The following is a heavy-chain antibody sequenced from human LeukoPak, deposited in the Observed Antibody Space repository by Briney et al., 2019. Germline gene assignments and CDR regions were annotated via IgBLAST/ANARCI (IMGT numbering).Heavy chain of an antibody. D-gene: IGHD3-22*01. CDR1: GFTFSSYG. V-gene: IGHV3-33*01. Sequence: PGGSLRLSCAASGFTFSSYGMHWVRQAPGKGLEWVAVIWYDGSNKYYADSVKGRFTITRDNSKNTLYLQMNSLRAEDTAVYYCARPQYYYDSSGYDSAFDIWGQGTMVTVSS. CDR3: ARPQYYYDSSGYDSAFDI. CDR2: IWYDGSNK. J-gene: IGHJ3*02.